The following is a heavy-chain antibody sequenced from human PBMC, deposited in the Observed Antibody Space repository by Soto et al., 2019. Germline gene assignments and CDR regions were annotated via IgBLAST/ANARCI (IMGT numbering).Heavy chain of an antibody. CDR2: IYYSGMT. D-gene: IGHD3-22*01. V-gene: IGHV4-39*01. Sequence: PSETLSLTCTVSGGSVSSTNHYWGWIRQHPGKGLEWIGDIYYSGMTRYNPSLKSRVTISVDTSKDQFSLKLRSVTAADTAVYYCARHGYYYDSTGYYFFVWGQGIQVTVSS. J-gene: IGHJ4*02. CDR3: ARHGYYYDSTGYYFFV. CDR1: GGSVSSTNHY.